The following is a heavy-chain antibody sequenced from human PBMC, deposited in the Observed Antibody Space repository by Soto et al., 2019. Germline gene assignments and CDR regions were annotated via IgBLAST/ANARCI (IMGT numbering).Heavy chain of an antibody. V-gene: IGHV3-49*03. Sequence: GGSLRLSCTGSGFTFGDFGMSWFRQAPGRGLEWLSFIRSKGYGGTTESAASVRGRFITSRDDSKSIAYLQMNSLKTEDTAVYYCASLTSWSQEYYYGMDVWGQGTTVTVSS. CDR3: ASLTSWSQEYYYGMDV. J-gene: IGHJ6*02. CDR2: IRSKGYGGTT. D-gene: IGHD2-2*01. CDR1: GFTFGDFG.